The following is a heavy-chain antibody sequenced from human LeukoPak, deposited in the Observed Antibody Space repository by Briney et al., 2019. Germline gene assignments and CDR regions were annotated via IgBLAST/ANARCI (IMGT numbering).Heavy chain of an antibody. CDR2: ISGSGDST. CDR1: GFTFSSYA. CDR3: GVDILVVPGAPNWFDP. Sequence: GGSLRLSCAASGFTFSSYAMSWVRQAPGKGLEWVSAISGSGDSTYYADSVKGRFTISRDNSKNTLYLQMNSLRAEDTAVYYCGVDILVVPGAPNWFDPWGQGTLVTVSS. J-gene: IGHJ5*02. V-gene: IGHV3-23*01. D-gene: IGHD2-2*01.